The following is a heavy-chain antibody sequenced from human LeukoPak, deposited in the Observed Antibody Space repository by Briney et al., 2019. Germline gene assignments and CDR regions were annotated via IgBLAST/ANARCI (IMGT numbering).Heavy chain of an antibody. D-gene: IGHD1-26*01. CDR1: GFTFNSYS. V-gene: IGHV3-21*01. CDR3: ARQVGVDDAFDI. J-gene: IGHJ3*02. CDR2: ISSGSSYI. Sequence: GGSLRLSCAASGFTFNSYSMNWVRQAPGKGLEWVSSISSGSSYIFYADSVKGRFTIPRDNAKNSLYLQMNSLRAEDTAVYYCARQVGVDDAFDIWGQGTMVTISS.